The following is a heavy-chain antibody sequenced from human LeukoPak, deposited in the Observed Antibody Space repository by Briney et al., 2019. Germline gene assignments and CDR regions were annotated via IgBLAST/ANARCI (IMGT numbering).Heavy chain of an antibody. CDR3: AKSDGDYGDYDFDY. Sequence: GRSLRLSCAASGFTFSSYGMHWVRQAPGKGLEWVAVISYDGSNKYYADSVKGRFTISRDNSKNTLYPQMNSLRAEDTAVYYCAKSDGDYGDYDFDYWGQGTLVTVSS. V-gene: IGHV3-30*18. D-gene: IGHD4-17*01. J-gene: IGHJ4*02. CDR2: ISYDGSNK. CDR1: GFTFSSYG.